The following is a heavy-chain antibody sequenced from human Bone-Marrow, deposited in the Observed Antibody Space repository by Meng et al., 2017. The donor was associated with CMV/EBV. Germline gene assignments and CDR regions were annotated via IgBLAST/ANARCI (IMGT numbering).Heavy chain of an antibody. CDR1: FTFRTCA. CDR3: ATKSGPAGIAGAGLFDY. CDR2: ISGSGNSP. V-gene: IGHV3-23*01. Sequence: FTFRTCAMSWVGQAPGKGLEWVSIISGSGNSPYYADSVKGRFTISRDNSKNTLYLQMNSLRAEDTAVYYCATKSGPAGIAGAGLFDYWGQGTLVTVSS. J-gene: IGHJ4*02. D-gene: IGHD6-13*01.